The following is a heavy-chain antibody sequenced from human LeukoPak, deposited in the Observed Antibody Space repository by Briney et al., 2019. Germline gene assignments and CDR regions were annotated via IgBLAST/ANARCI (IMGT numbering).Heavy chain of an antibody. CDR1: GFTFTTAW. CDR3: ARDSETWFGDLEWFSPGGY. D-gene: IGHD3-10*01. Sequence: GGSLRLSCTASGFTFTTAWMSWVRQAPGKGLEWVGRIKSQSDGESTHYAAPVKGRFTISRDDSKNTLYLQMSSLKTEDTAVYYCARDSETWFGDLEWFSPGGYWGQGTLVTVSS. V-gene: IGHV3-15*01. CDR2: IKSQSDGEST. J-gene: IGHJ4*02.